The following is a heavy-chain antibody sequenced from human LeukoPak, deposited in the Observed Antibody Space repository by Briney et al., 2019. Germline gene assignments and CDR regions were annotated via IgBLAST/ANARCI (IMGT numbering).Heavy chain of an antibody. V-gene: IGHV3-49*04. CDR2: IRSKAYRGTT. D-gene: IGHD5-18*01. CDR3: TRGPIQLWIHNVMDV. Sequence: GGSLRLSCITSGFTFGDHAMSWVRQAPGKGLEWVGFIRSKAYRGTTEYGASVKGRFTISRDDSNSIAYLQMNSLKIEDTAVYYCTRGPIQLWIHNVMDVWGQGTAVTVSS. J-gene: IGHJ6*02. CDR1: GFTFGDHA.